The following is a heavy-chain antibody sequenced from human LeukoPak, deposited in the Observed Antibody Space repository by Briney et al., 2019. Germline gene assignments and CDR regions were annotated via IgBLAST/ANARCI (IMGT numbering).Heavy chain of an antibody. CDR3: ARARGYGDYVDY. CDR1: GCTVSSNY. D-gene: IGHD4-17*01. Sequence: PGGSLRLSCAASGCTVSSNYMSWVRQAPGKGLEWVSVIYSGGSTYYADSVKGRFTISRDNSKNTLYLQMNSLRAEDTAVYYCARARGYGDYVDYWGQGTLVTVSS. V-gene: IGHV3-53*01. CDR2: IYSGGST. J-gene: IGHJ4*02.